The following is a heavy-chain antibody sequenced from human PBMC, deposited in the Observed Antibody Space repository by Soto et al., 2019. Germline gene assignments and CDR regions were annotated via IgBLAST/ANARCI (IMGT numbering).Heavy chain of an antibody. CDR1: GYSISSGHS. D-gene: IGHD6-25*01. V-gene: IGHV4-38-2*01. CDR2: IFHTGST. Sequence: PSETLSLTCAVSGYSISSGHSWGWIRQPPGKGLEWIGSIFHTGSTYYNPSLKSRVTLSVDTSKSQFSLKLSSVTAADTAVYFCATLPRLDGMDVWGQGTTVTVS. CDR3: ATLPRLDGMDV. J-gene: IGHJ6*02.